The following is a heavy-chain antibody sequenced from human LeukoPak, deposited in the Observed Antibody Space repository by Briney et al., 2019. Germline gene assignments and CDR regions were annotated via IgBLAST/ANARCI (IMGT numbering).Heavy chain of an antibody. Sequence: TGGSLGLSCAASGFIFSSYEMNWVRQAPGKGLEWVSYITGSGSTIFYADSVKGRFTISRDNAKNSLYLQMNSLRAEYTAVSYCTRDGHDYWGQGTLVTVSS. D-gene: IGHD3/OR15-3a*01. CDR1: GFIFSSYE. CDR3: TRDGHDY. CDR2: ITGSGSTI. V-gene: IGHV3-48*03. J-gene: IGHJ4*02.